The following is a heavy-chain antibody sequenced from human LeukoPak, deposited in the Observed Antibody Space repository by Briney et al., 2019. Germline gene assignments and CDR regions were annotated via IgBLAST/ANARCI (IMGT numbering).Heavy chain of an antibody. Sequence: GRSLRLSCAASGFTFDAYGMHWVRQAPGKGLEWVAVISHDVTTNEYYSDSVKGRFTISRDNSKNTLYLQMNTLRTEDTAVYYCAKDSASLSSHFATYFDYWGQGTLVTVSA. J-gene: IGHJ4*02. V-gene: IGHV3-30*18. CDR3: AKDSASLSSHFATYFDY. CDR1: GFTFDAYG. D-gene: IGHD6-13*01. CDR2: ISHDVTTNE.